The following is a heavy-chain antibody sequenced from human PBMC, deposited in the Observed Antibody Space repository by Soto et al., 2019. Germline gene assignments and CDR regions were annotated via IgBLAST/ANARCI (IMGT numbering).Heavy chain of an antibody. V-gene: IGHV3-30*03. CDR2: ISYHGSNK. CDR1: GFTFSLYG. CDR3: AHPRGYGVFDAYDI. Sequence: PGGSLRLSCAASGFTFSLYGMNWVRQAPGKGLEWVAVISYHGSNKYYADSVKGRFTISRDNSKNTMYLQMNSLRVEDTAVYYCAHPRGYGVFDAYDIWGQGTMVTVSS. D-gene: IGHD4-17*01. J-gene: IGHJ3*02.